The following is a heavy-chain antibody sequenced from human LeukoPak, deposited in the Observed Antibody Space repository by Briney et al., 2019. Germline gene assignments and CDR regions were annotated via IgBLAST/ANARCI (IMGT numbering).Heavy chain of an antibody. D-gene: IGHD6-13*01. CDR3: ARYGLAAAGTPHFDY. V-gene: IGHV1-69*01. CDR2: IIPIFGTA. Sequence: GGSLRLSCAASGFTFSSYAISWVRQAPGQGLEWMGGIIPIFGTANYAQKFQGRVTITADESTSTAYMELSSLRSEDTAVYYCARYGLAAAGTPHFDYWGQGTLVTVSS. J-gene: IGHJ4*02. CDR1: GFTFSSYA.